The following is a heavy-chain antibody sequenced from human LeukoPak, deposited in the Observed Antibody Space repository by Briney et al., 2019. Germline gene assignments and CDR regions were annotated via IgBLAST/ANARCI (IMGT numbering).Heavy chain of an antibody. CDR1: GYTFTSYG. CDR2: ISAYNGNT. V-gene: IGHV1-18*01. Sequence: ASVKVSCKASGYTFTSYGISWVRQAPGQGLEWMGWISAYNGNTNYAQKLQGRVTMTTDTSTSTAYMELRSLRSDDTAVYYCARGHDLRGRSNWFDPWGQGTLVTVSS. D-gene: IGHD3-16*01. CDR3: ARGHDLRGRSNWFDP. J-gene: IGHJ5*02.